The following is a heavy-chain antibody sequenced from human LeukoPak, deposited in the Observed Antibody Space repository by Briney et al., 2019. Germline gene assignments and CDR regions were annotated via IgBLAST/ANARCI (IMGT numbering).Heavy chain of an antibody. V-gene: IGHV3-23*01. CDR1: GFTFSSYA. CDR2: ITGSGGGT. Sequence: GGSLRLSYAASGFTFSSYAMSWVRQPPGKGLEWVSGITGSGGGTYYADSVKGRFTISRDSSSSTLFLQMKSLRAEDTATYYCAKEVAAGRKGIDYWGQGILVTVSS. CDR3: AKEVAAGRKGIDY. D-gene: IGHD6-6*01. J-gene: IGHJ4*02.